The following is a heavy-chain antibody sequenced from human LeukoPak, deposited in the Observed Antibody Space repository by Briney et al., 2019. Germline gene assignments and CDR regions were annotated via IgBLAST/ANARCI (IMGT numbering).Heavy chain of an antibody. J-gene: IGHJ4*02. V-gene: IGHV1-69*13. D-gene: IGHD3-22*01. Sequence: SVKVSCKASGYTXNHHGISGVRQAPGQGLEWMGGIIPIFGTANYAQKFQGRVTITADESTSTAYMELSSLRSEDTAVYYCARDLGYDSSGYYSYFDYWGQGTLVTVSS. CDR1: GYTXNHHG. CDR3: ARDLGYDSSGYYSYFDY. CDR2: IIPIFGTA.